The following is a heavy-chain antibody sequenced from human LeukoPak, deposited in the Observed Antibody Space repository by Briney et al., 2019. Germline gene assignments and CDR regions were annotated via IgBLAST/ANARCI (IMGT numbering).Heavy chain of an antibody. CDR1: GGSFSGYY. D-gene: IGHD6-19*01. Sequence: SETLSLTCAAAGGSFSGYYWSWIRQPPGKGLEWIGEINHSGSTNYNPSLKSRVTISVDTSKNQFSLKLSSVTAADTAVYYCARVLEGSSGQHWYFDLWGRGTLVTVSS. J-gene: IGHJ2*01. CDR2: INHSGST. CDR3: ARVLEGSSGQHWYFDL. V-gene: IGHV4-34*01.